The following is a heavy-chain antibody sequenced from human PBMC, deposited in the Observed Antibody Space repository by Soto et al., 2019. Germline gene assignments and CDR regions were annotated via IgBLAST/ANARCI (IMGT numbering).Heavy chain of an antibody. CDR3: ARDGIAVAGSIVADWYFDL. D-gene: IGHD6-19*01. Sequence: EVQVVESGGGLVQPGGFLRLSRAASGFTGSSKYISWVRPAPGEGLEWVSVIYSGGSTYYAGSVKGRFTISRDNPKNTLYLQMNSLRAEDTAVYYCARDGIAVAGSIVADWYFDLWGRGTLVTVSS. CDR1: GFTGSSKY. J-gene: IGHJ2*01. V-gene: IGHV3-66*01. CDR2: IYSGGST.